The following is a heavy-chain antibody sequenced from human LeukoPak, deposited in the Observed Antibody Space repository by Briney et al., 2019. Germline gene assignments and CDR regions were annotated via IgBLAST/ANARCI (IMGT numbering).Heavy chain of an antibody. Sequence: GGSVRLSCAASGFTFSDYYMSWIRQAPGKGLEWVSYISSSSSYTNYADSVKGRFTISRDNAKNSLYLQMNSLRAEDTAVYYCARVRASSGWYDAFDIWGQGTMVTVSS. CDR1: GFTFSDYY. CDR2: ISSSSSYT. CDR3: ARVRASSGWYDAFDI. J-gene: IGHJ3*02. V-gene: IGHV3-11*05. D-gene: IGHD6-19*01.